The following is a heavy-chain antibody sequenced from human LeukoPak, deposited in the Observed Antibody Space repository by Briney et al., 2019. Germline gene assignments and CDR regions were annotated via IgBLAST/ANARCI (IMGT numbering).Heavy chain of an antibody. Sequence: GGSLRLSCAPSVFTFSDSYMSCIRQSPGKGLEWVSHISNSGHIIYYADSVKGRFTISRDNAKNSLYLQMNSLRVEDTAVYYCARSRGPLLPEHWGQGTLVTVSS. CDR3: ARSRGPLLPEH. CDR2: ISNSGHII. V-gene: IGHV3-11*04. J-gene: IGHJ1*01. CDR1: VFTFSDSY. D-gene: IGHD3-22*01.